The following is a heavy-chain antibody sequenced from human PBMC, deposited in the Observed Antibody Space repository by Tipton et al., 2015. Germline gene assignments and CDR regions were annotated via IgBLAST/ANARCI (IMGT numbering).Heavy chain of an antibody. J-gene: IGHJ6*02. Sequence: LRLSCTVSGGSVTSGSYYWSWIRQPPGKRLEWIGYISYTDGAHYNPALKSRVAISVDTSKNQFSLTLNSVTAADTAVYYCARDLEHGMDVWGHGTTVSVSS. CDR2: ISYTDGA. V-gene: IGHV4-61*01. CDR1: GGSVTSGSYY. CDR3: ARDLEHGMDV. D-gene: IGHD5-24*01.